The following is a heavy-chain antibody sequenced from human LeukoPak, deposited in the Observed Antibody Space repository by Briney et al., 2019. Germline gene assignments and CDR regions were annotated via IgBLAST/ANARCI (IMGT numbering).Heavy chain of an antibody. D-gene: IGHD1-26*01. J-gene: IGHJ4*02. CDR3: AAIRGITYYFDY. CDR1: GGSISSSSYY. CDR2: IYYSGST. V-gene: IGHV4-39*01. Sequence: PSETLSLTCSVSGGSISSSSYYWGWIRQPPGKGLEWIGSIYYSGSTYYNPSLKSRVTISVDTSKNQFSLKLSSVTAADTVVYYCAAIRGITYYFDYWGQGTLVTVSS.